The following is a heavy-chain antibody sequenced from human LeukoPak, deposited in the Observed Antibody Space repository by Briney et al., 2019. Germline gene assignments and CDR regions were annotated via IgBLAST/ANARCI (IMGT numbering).Heavy chain of an antibody. D-gene: IGHD4-11*01. CDR3: AKDSYSKGDY. Sequence: PGGSLRLSCAVSGFTFSSYGMHWVRQAPGKGLEWVAVIWYDGSNKYYADSVKGRFTISRDNSKNTVYLQMNSLRAEDTAVYYCAKDSYSKGDYWGQGTLVTVSS. CDR2: IWYDGSNK. J-gene: IGHJ4*02. V-gene: IGHV3-33*06. CDR1: GFTFSSYG.